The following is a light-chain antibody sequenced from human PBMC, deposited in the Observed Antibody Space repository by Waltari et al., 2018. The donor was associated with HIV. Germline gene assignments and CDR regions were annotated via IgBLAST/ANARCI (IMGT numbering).Light chain of an antibody. CDR2: DVS. CDR3: SSYTSSSTLYVV. V-gene: IGLV2-14*01. Sequence: QSALTPPASVSGSPGQSITLSCTGTSSHVGGYNYVSWYQQHPGKAPKLLIYDVSYRPSGFSNRFSGSKSGNTASLTISGLQAEDEADYYCSSYTSSSTLYVVFGGGTKLTVL. CDR1: SSHVGGYNY. J-gene: IGLJ2*01.